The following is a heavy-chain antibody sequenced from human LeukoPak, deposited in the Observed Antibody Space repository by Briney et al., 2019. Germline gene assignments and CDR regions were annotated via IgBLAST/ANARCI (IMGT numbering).Heavy chain of an antibody. CDR3: AKAIRYSYGYVLSYYYYYMDV. CDR2: ISSRGSTI. CDR1: GFTFSRYE. J-gene: IGHJ6*03. V-gene: IGHV3-48*03. Sequence: GGSLRLSCAASGFTFSRYEMNWVRQAPGKGREWVSYISSRGSTIYYAHSVKVRFTISRDNAKNSLYLQMNSMRAEDTAVYYCAKAIRYSYGYVLSYYYYYMDVWGKGTTVTVSS. D-gene: IGHD5-18*01.